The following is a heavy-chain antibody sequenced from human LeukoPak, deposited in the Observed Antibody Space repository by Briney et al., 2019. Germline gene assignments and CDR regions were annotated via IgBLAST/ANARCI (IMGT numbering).Heavy chain of an antibody. V-gene: IGHV3-48*03. Sequence: GGSLRPSCAASGFTFSSYEMNWVRQAPGKGLEWVSYISSSGGTIYYADSVKGRFTISRDNAKNSLYLQMNSLRAEDTAVYYCARDFWSGYKDVWGHATTVTVSS. CDR1: GFTFSSYE. CDR2: ISSSGGTI. CDR3: ARDFWSGYKDV. J-gene: IGHJ6*02. D-gene: IGHD3-3*01.